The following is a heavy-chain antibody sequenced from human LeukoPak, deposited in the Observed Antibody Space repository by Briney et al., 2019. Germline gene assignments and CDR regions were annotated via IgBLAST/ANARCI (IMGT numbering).Heavy chain of an antibody. D-gene: IGHD4-23*01. Sequence: PGGSLRLSCAASGFTFDDYGMSWVRQAPGKGLEWVSGINWNGGSTGYADSVKGRFTISRDNAKNSLYLQMNSLRAEDTALYYCARDPYGSNSGCAFDIWGQGTMVTVSS. CDR1: GFTFDDYG. J-gene: IGHJ3*02. CDR2: INWNGGST. V-gene: IGHV3-20*04. CDR3: ARDPYGSNSGCAFDI.